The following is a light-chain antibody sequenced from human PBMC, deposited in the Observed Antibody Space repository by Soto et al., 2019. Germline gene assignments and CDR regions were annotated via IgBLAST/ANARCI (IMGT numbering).Light chain of an antibody. CDR3: QQSYSTPQT. J-gene: IGKJ1*01. CDR1: QSISSY. V-gene: IGKV1-39*01. Sequence: IQMTQSPSSMSASVGDRVTITCRASQSISSYLNWYQQKPGKAPKLLIYAASSLQSGVPSRFSGSGSGTDFTLTISSLQPEDFATYYCQQSYSTPQTFGQGTMVDI. CDR2: AAS.